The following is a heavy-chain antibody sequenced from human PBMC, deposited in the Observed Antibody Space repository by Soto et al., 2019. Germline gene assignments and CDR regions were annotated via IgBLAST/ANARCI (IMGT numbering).Heavy chain of an antibody. CDR3: ARAALYDSSGYYFDY. V-gene: IGHV3-30-3*01. CDR1: GFTFSSYA. D-gene: IGHD3-22*01. Sequence: PGGSLRLSCAASGFTFSSYAMHWVRQAPGKGLEWVAVISYDGSNKYYADSVKGRFTISRDNSKNTLYLQMNSLRAEDTAVYYCARAALYDSSGYYFDYWGQGTLVTVSS. J-gene: IGHJ4*02. CDR2: ISYDGSNK.